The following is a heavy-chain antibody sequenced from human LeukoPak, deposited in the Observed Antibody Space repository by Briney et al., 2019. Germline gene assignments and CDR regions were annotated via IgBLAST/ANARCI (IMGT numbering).Heavy chain of an antibody. CDR2: ISTSSNII. Sequence: PGGSLRLSCAASGFTFSSYRMNWVRQAPGKGLEWVSHISTSSNIIHYADSVKGRFTISRDNAKNSLYLQMNSLRDEDTAVYYCARKGIGNWGSDYWGQGTLVTVSS. J-gene: IGHJ4*02. CDR1: GFTFSSYR. V-gene: IGHV3-48*02. D-gene: IGHD7-27*01. CDR3: ARKGIGNWGSDY.